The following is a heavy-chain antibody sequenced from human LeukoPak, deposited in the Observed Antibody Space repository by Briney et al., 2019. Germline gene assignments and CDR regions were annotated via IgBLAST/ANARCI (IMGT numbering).Heavy chain of an antibody. D-gene: IGHD2-2*02. Sequence: ASVKVSCKTSGYTFTGYHIHWVRQAPGQGLEWMGWISPNSGGTNYAQKFQGRVTMTRDTSINTAYMELSSLRSDDTALYYCARGCFSTTSYTSGFDHWGQGTLVTVSS. V-gene: IGHV1-2*02. CDR1: GYTFTGYH. J-gene: IGHJ4*02. CDR2: ISPNSGGT. CDR3: ARGCFSTTSYTSGFDH.